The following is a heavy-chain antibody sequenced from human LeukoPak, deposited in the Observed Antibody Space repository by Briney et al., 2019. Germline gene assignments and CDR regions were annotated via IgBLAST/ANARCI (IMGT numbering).Heavy chain of an antibody. CDR2: IIPIFGTP. CDR3: ARTSHYVDIAATIPYGIYYFDY. V-gene: IGHV1-69*05. D-gene: IGHD5-12*01. Sequence: ASVKVSCKASGGTFTRYGITWVRQAPGQGLEWMGGIIPIFGTPHYAQKLQGRVTMTTDTSTSTAYMELRSLRSDDTAVYYCARTSHYVDIAATIPYGIYYFDYWGQGTLVTVSS. J-gene: IGHJ4*02. CDR1: GGTFTRYG.